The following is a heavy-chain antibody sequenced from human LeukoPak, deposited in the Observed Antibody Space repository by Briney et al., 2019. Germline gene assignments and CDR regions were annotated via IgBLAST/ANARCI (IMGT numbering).Heavy chain of an antibody. J-gene: IGHJ4*02. CDR2: INPSGGST. CDR1: GYTFTSYY. Sequence: ASVKVSCKASGYTFTSYYMHWVRQAPGQGLEWMGIINPSGGSTSYAQKFQGRVTMTRDTSTSTVYMELSSLRSEDTAVYYCAKESQPPGGIAAAGTGFDYWGQGTLVTVSS. V-gene: IGHV1-46*01. CDR3: AKESQPPGGIAAAGTGFDY. D-gene: IGHD6-13*01.